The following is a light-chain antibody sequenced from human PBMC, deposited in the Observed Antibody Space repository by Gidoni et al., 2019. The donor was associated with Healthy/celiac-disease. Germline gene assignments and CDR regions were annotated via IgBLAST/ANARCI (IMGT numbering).Light chain of an antibody. CDR2: LEGSGSY. CDR1: SGHSSYI. CDR3: ETWDSNPWV. J-gene: IGLJ3*02. V-gene: IGLV4-60*03. Sequence: QPVLTQSSSASASLGSSVKLTCPLSSGHSSYIIAWHQQQPGKAPRYLMKLEGSGSYNKGSGVPDRFSGSSSGADRYLTISNLQSEDEADYYCETWDSNPWVFGGGTKLTVL.